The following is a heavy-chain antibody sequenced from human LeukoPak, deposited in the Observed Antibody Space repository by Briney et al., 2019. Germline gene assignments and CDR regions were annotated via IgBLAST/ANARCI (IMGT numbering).Heavy chain of an antibody. CDR2: IYYSGST. V-gene: IGHV4-59*08. D-gene: IGHD3-22*01. CDR1: GGSISSYY. CDR3: ARHDSSGYYYLSPFDY. Sequence: SETLSLTCTVSGGSISSYYWSWIRQPPGKGLEWIGYIYYSGSTDYNPSFKSRVTISIDTSKNQFSLKLSSVTAADTAVYYCARHDSSGYYYLSPFDYWGQGTLVTVSS. J-gene: IGHJ4*02.